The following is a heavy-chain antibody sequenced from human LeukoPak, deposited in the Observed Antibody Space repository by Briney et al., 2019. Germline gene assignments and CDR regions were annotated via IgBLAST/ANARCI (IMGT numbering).Heavy chain of an antibody. V-gene: IGHV3-23*01. CDR3: AKDVGKWESLHFFDY. J-gene: IGHJ4*02. CDR1: GFTLSTNA. Sequence: GGSLRLSCLTSGFTLSTNAMSWVRQAPGKGLEWISGISGSGASTYYADSVKGRFTISRDDSRSTLYLQMNSLRGDDTAVYYCAKDVGKWESLHFFDYWGQGTLVTVSS. D-gene: IGHD1-26*01. CDR2: ISGSGAST.